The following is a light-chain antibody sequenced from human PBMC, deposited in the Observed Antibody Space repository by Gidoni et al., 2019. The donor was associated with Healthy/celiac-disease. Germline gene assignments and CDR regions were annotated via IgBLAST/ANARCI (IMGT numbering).Light chain of an antibody. V-gene: IGKV1-33*01. J-gene: IGKJ4*01. CDR2: DAS. Sequence: DIQMTQSPSSLSASVGDRVTITCQASQDISNYLNWYQQKPGKAPKLLIYDASNLEKGVPSRFSGSGSGTDFTFTSSSLQPEDIATYYCQQYDNLPRTLTFGGXTKVEIK. CDR1: QDISNY. CDR3: QQYDNLPRTLT.